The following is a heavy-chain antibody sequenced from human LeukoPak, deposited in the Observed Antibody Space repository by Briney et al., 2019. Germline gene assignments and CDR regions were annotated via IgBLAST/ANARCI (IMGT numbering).Heavy chain of an antibody. CDR2: INWNGGST. CDR1: GFTFDDYG. CDR3: ARAYTAMIKIFDY. J-gene: IGHJ4*02. V-gene: IGHV3-20*04. Sequence: GGSLRLSCAASGFTFDDYGMSWARQAPRKGLEWVSDINWNGGSTGYADSVKGRFTISRDNAKNSLYLQMNSLRAEDTALYYCARAYTAMIKIFDYWGQGTLVTVSS. D-gene: IGHD5-18*01.